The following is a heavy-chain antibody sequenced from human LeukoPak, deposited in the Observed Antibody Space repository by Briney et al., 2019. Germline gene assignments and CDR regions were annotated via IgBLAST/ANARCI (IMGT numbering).Heavy chain of an antibody. D-gene: IGHD3-3*01. V-gene: IGHV3-30-3*01. CDR1: GFTFSSYA. CDR2: ISYDGSNK. J-gene: IGHJ3*02. CDR3: ARDNSITIFGVVDPWGAFDI. Sequence: GGSLRLSCAASGFTFSSYAMHWVRQAPGKGLEWVAVISYDGSNKYYADSVKGRFTISRDNSKNTLYLQMNSLRAEDTAVYCCARDNSITIFGVVDPWGAFDIWGQGTMVTVSS.